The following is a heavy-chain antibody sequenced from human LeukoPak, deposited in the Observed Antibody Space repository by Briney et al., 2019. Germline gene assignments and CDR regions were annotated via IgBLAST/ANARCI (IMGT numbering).Heavy chain of an antibody. CDR1: GFTFSTSW. D-gene: IGHD6-6*01. V-gene: IGHV3-7*01. CDR2: IKEDGSEK. CDR3: ARHRSSWLIDY. Sequence: GGSLRLSCAAFGFTFSTSWMSWVRQAPGKGLEWVANIKEDGSEKYYVDSVKGRFTISRDNAKNSLYLQMSSLRVEDTAVYYCARHRSSWLIDYWGQGTLVTVSS. J-gene: IGHJ4*02.